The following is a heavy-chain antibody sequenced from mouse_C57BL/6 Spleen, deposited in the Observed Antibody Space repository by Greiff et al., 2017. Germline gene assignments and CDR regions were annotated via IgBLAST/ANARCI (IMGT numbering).Heavy chain of an antibody. CDR3: ARRNYYGYFDV. CDR1: GYSITSGYD. CDR2: ISYSGST. Sequence: VQLQQSGPGMVKSSQSLSLTCTVTGYSITSGYDWHWIRHFPGNKLEWMGYISYSGSTNYNPSLKSRIAITHDTSKNHFFLKLNSVTTEDTATYYCARRNYYGYFDVWGTGTTVTVSS. J-gene: IGHJ1*03. V-gene: IGHV3-1*01.